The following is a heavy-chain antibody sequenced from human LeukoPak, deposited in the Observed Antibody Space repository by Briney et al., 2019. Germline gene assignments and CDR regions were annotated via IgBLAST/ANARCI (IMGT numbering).Heavy chain of an antibody. CDR3: AIGRSQWLVQIDY. CDR1: GFTFSDYG. D-gene: IGHD6-19*01. J-gene: IGHJ4*02. CDR2: ISSSGSTI. V-gene: IGHV3-48*02. Sequence: GGSLRLSCAASGFTFSDYGMNWVRQAPGKGLEWVSYISSSGSTIYYADSVKGRFTISRDNAKNSLYLQMNSLRDEHTALYYCAIGRSQWLVQIDYWGQGTLVTVSS.